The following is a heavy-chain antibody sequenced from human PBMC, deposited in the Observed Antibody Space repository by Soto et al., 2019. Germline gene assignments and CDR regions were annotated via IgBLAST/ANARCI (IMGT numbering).Heavy chain of an antibody. V-gene: IGHV4-39*01. D-gene: IGHD1-7*01. J-gene: IGHJ6*03. CDR2: IYYSGTT. CDR1: GGSISSDSYF. Sequence: QLQLQESGPGLVKPSETLSLTCSVSGGSISSDSYFWGWIRQPPGKGLEWIGNIYYSGTTYYTPSLKSRVTISLDTSTNQFSLRLTSVTAADTAVYYCARHLGAGTRYYYYYMDVWGKGTTVTVSS. CDR3: ARHLGAGTRYYYYYMDV.